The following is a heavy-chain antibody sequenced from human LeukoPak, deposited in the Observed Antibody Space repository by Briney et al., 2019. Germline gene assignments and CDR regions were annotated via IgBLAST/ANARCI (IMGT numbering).Heavy chain of an antibody. J-gene: IGHJ6*02. CDR2: IYYSGST. V-gene: IGHV4-59*08. CDR3: ARQPLVRGTTYGMDV. Sequence: KTSETLSLTCTVSGGSISSYYWSWIRQPPGKGLEWIGYIYYSGSTNYSPSLKSRVTISVDTSKNQFSLKLSSVTAADTVVYYCARQPLVRGTTYGMDVWGQGTTVTVSS. D-gene: IGHD2-2*01. CDR1: GGSISSYY.